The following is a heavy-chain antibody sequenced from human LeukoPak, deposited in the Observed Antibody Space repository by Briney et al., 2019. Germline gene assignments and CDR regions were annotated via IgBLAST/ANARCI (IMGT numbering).Heavy chain of an antibody. V-gene: IGHV1-8*01. CDR1: GYTFTSYD. J-gene: IGHJ6*03. CDR3: ARKYYDFWSGYYRSYYYYYMDV. D-gene: IGHD3-3*01. CDR2: MKPNSGNT. Sequence: GASVKVSCKASGYTFTSYDINWVRQATGQGLEWMGWMKPNSGNTGYAQKFQGRVTMTRNTSISTAYMELSSLRSEDTAVYYCARKYYDFWSGYYRSYYYYYMDVWGKGTTVTVSS.